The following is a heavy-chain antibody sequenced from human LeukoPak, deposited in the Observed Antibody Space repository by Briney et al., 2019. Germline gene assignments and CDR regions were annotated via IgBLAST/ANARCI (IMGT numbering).Heavy chain of an antibody. CDR3: ARVWGGLSLLDY. V-gene: IGHV1-2*02. Sequence: AASVKVSCKASGYTFTGYYMHWVRQAPGQGLEWMGWINPNSGGTNYAQKFQGRVTMTRDTSISTAYMELSRLRSDDTAVYYCARVWGGLSLLDYWGQGTLVTVSS. J-gene: IGHJ4*02. D-gene: IGHD3-16*01. CDR1: GYTFTGYY. CDR2: INPNSGGT.